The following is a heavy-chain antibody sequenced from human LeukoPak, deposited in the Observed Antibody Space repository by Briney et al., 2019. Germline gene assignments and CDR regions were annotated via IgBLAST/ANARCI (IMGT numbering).Heavy chain of an antibody. CDR1: GGFFSGYY. CDR2: INHSGST. J-gene: IGHJ4*02. V-gene: IGHV4-34*01. Sequence: SETLSLTCAVYGGFFSGYYWSWIRQPPGKGLEWIGEINHSGSTNYNPSLKSRVTISVDTSKNQFSLKLSSVTAADTAVYYCARAYSSSWCVWYYFDYWGQGTLVTVSS. D-gene: IGHD6-13*01. CDR3: ARAYSSSWCVWYYFDY.